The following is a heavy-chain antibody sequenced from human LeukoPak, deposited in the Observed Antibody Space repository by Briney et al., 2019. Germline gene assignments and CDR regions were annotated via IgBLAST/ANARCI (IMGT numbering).Heavy chain of an antibody. CDR2: IYYSGTT. CDR1: GGSISSGGYY. J-gene: IGHJ4*02. D-gene: IGHD2-15*01. V-gene: IGHV4-39*01. Sequence: SETLSLTCTVSGGSISSGGYYWSWIRQHPGQGLEWIGTIYYSGTTYYNPSLKSRVTISVDTSKKQFSLKLSSVSASDTAVYFCARHKCSGIYCPFDYWGQGTLVTVSS. CDR3: ARHKCSGIYCPFDY.